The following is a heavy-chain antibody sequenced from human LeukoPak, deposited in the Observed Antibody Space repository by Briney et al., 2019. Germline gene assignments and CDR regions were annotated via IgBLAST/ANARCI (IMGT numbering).Heavy chain of an antibody. CDR1: GGSISSHY. CDR2: IYYSGST. V-gene: IGHV4-59*11. Sequence: SETLSLTCTVSGGSISSHYWSWLRQPPGKGLEWIGYIYYSGSTNYNPSLKSRVTISVDTSKNQFSLKLSSVTAADTAVYYCARVLNYDFWSGYRRYYFDYWGQETLVTVSS. D-gene: IGHD3-3*01. J-gene: IGHJ4*02. CDR3: ARVLNYDFWSGYRRYYFDY.